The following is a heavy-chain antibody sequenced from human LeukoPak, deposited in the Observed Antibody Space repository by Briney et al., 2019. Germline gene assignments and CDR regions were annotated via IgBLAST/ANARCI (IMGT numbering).Heavy chain of an antibody. J-gene: IGHJ4*02. Sequence: EASVKVSCKASGYTFTGYYMHWVRQAPGQGLEWMGWINPNSGGTNYAQKFQGRVTMTRDTSISTAYIELSRLRSDDTAVYYCAREGVDWNHSVYYFDYWGQGTLVTVSS. CDR1: GYTFTGYY. D-gene: IGHD1-1*01. CDR2: INPNSGGT. CDR3: AREGVDWNHSVYYFDY. V-gene: IGHV1-2*02.